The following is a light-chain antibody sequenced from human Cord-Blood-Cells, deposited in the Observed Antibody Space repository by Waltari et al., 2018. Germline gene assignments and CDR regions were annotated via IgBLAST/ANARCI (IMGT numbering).Light chain of an antibody. V-gene: IGLV3-1*01. J-gene: IGLJ2*01. Sequence: SYELTQPPSVSGSPGQTASITCSGDKLGDKYACWNQQKPGKSPVLVIYQDSKRPSGIPAGFSGSNSGTTATLTISGTQAMDEVDYSCQAWDSSTAWGVFGGGTKLTVL. CDR3: QAWDSSTAWGV. CDR2: QDS. CDR1: KLGDKY.